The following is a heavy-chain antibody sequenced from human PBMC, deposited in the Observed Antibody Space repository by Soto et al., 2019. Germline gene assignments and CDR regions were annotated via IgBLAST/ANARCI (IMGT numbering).Heavy chain of an antibody. Sequence: QVQLVESGGGGVQPGRSLRLSCAASGFTFSTYAMHWVRQAPGKGLEWVAVISYDGTNKYYADSVRGRLTISRDNSKSTLFLQMNSLRAEDTAVSYCAKDGGGYNYGYVVLDNYYYGMDVWGQGTTVTVSS. CDR3: AKDGGGYNYGYVVLDNYYYGMDV. V-gene: IGHV3-30-3*01. CDR1: GFTFSTYA. J-gene: IGHJ6*02. CDR2: ISYDGTNK. D-gene: IGHD5-18*01.